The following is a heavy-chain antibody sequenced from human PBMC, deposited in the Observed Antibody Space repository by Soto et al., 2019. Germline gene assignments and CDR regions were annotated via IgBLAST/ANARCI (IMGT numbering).Heavy chain of an antibody. J-gene: IGHJ6*02. CDR3: AREVLVPAAMRDYYYYYGMDV. D-gene: IGHD2-2*01. V-gene: IGHV1-46*01. CDR2: INPSGGST. Sequence: ASVKVSCKASGYTFTSYYIHWVRQAPGQGLEWMGIINPSGGSTSYAQTLQGRVTMTRDTSTSTVYMELSSLRSEDTAVYYCAREVLVPAAMRDYYYYYGMDVWGQGTTVTVSS. CDR1: GYTFTSYY.